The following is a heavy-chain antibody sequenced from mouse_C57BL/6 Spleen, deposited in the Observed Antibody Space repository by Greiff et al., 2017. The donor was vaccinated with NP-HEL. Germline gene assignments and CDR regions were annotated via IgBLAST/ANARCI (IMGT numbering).Heavy chain of an antibody. CDR1: GYSFTSYY. V-gene: IGHV1-66*01. J-gene: IGHJ3*01. Sequence: VQLQQSGPELVKPGASVKISCKASGYSFTSYYIHWVKQRPGQGLEWIGWIYPGSGNTKYNEKFKGKATLTADTSSSTAYMQLSSLTSEDSAVYYCAREGYYGSPLAYWGQGTLVTVSA. D-gene: IGHD1-1*01. CDR3: AREGYYGSPLAY. CDR2: IYPGSGNT.